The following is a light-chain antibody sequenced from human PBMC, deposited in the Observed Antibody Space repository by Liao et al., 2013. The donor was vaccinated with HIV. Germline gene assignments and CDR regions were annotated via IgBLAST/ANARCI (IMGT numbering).Light chain of an antibody. V-gene: IGLV3-21*01. CDR1: NIGSKG. J-gene: IGLJ3*02. CDR3: YSATDNWV. Sequence: SYELTQPPSVSVAPGKTATITCGGNNIGSKGVHWYQQKPGQAPALVIYYDSDRPSGIPERFSGSSSGTTVTLTIRGAQVEDEADYYCYSATDNWVFGGGTRLTVL. CDR2: YDS.